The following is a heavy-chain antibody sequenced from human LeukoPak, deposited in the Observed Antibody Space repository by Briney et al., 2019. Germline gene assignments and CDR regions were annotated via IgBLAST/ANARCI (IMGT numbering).Heavy chain of an antibody. V-gene: IGHV4-59*08. CDR2: VYDSGTT. CDR1: GCSISTYY. Sequence: SETLSLTCSVSGCSISTYYWSWIRQTPGKGLEWIGYVYDSGTTNYNPSLKGRVTISSDTSKNQFSLNLRSVNAADTAIYYCASHGGSLGYFDYWGQGTLVTVSS. D-gene: IGHD1-26*01. CDR3: ASHGGSLGYFDY. J-gene: IGHJ4*02.